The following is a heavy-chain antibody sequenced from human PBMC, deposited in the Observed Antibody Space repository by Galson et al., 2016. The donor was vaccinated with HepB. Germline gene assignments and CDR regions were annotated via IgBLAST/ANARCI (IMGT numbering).Heavy chain of an antibody. J-gene: IGHJ4*02. CDR1: GGTFSSYA. V-gene: IGHV1-69*13. D-gene: IGHD5-18*01. Sequence: SVKVSCKASGGTFSSYAISWVRQAPGQGLEWMGGVVPILNTADYAQKFQGRLTITVDDSTSTAYLEMSSLRSEDTAVYYCARAVDTAMVTDQPFGSWGQGTLVIVSS. CDR2: VVPILNTA. CDR3: ARAVDTAMVTDQPFGS.